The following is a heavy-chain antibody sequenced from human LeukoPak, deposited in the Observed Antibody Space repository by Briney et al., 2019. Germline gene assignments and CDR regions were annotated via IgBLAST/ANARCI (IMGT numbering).Heavy chain of an antibody. CDR1: GFTFSSNY. CDR2: IYSGGST. Sequence: PGGSLRLSCAASGFTFSSNYMSWVRQAPGKGLEWVSVIYSGGSTYYADSVTDRFTISRDNSKNTLYLQMNSLRAEDTAVYYCARDSPGDLGYWGQGTLVTVSS. D-gene: IGHD7-27*01. V-gene: IGHV3-53*05. J-gene: IGHJ4*02. CDR3: ARDSPGDLGY.